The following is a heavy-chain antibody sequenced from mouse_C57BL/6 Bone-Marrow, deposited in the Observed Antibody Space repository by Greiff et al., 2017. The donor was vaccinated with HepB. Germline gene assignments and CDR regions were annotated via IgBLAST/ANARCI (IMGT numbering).Heavy chain of an antibody. V-gene: IGHV5-15*01. Sequence: VQLKESGGGLVQPGGSLKLSCAASGFTFSDYGMAWVRQAPRKGPEWVAFISNLAYSIYYADTVTGRFTISRENAKNTLYLEMSSLRSEDTAMYYCARHDGYYFDYWGQGTTLTVSS. D-gene: IGHD2-3*01. CDR1: GFTFSDYG. CDR2: ISNLAYSI. J-gene: IGHJ2*01. CDR3: ARHDGYYFDY.